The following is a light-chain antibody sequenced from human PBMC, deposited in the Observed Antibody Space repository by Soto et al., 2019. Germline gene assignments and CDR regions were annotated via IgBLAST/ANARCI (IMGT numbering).Light chain of an antibody. J-gene: IGKJ1*01. CDR1: QSFSSE. CDR3: QQKRA. Sequence: DIQMTQSPSTLSASVGDRVTITCRASQSFSSELAWYQQKPGKAPTLLIFGVSNLQSGIPSRFSGSGSGTEFTLSISSLQPDDFGTYYCQQKRAFGQGTRVEIK. V-gene: IGKV1-5*01. CDR2: GVS.